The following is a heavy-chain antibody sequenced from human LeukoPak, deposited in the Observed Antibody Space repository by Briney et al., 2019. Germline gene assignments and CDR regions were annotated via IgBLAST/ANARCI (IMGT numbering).Heavy chain of an antibody. V-gene: IGHV4-39*07. CDR3: ARAQGGYCSSTSCYVFDY. CDR1: GGSVSSGSYY. J-gene: IGHJ4*02. D-gene: IGHD2-2*01. CDR2: INHSGST. Sequence: SETLSLTCTVSGGSVSSGSYYWSWIRQPPGRGLEWIGEINHSGSTNYNPSLKSRVTISVDTSKNQFSLKLSSVTAADTAVYYCARAQGGYCSSTSCYVFDYWGQGTLVTVSS.